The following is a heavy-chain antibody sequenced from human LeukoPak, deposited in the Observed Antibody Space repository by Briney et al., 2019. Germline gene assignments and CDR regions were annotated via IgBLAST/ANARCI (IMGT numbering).Heavy chain of an antibody. Sequence: PGGSLRLSCAASGFTFSSYEMNWVRQAPGKGLEWISYISSSSTTIHYADSVKGRFTISRDNSKNTLYLQMNSLRAEDTAVYYCARTRALGAIRGFGWFDPWGQGTLVTVSS. CDR3: ARTRALGAIRGFGWFDP. V-gene: IGHV3-48*01. CDR2: ISSSSTTI. J-gene: IGHJ5*02. D-gene: IGHD1-26*01. CDR1: GFTFSSYE.